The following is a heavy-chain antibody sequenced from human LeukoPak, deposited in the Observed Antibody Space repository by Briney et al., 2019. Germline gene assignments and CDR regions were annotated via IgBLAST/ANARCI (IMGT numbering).Heavy chain of an antibody. V-gene: IGHV3-30-3*01. CDR1: GFTFSSYW. CDR3: ARDASPYCSGGSCYSRLDY. J-gene: IGHJ4*02. D-gene: IGHD2-15*01. Sequence: PGGSLRLSCAASGFTFSSYWMSWVRQAPGKGLEWVAVISYDGSNKYYADSVKGRFTISRDNSKNTLYLQMNSLRAEDTAVYYCARDASPYCSGGSCYSRLDYWGQGTLVTVSS. CDR2: ISYDGSNK.